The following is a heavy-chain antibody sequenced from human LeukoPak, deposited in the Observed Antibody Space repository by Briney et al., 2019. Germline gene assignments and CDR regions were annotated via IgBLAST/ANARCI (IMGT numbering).Heavy chain of an antibody. CDR2: TRYDGSNK. D-gene: IGHD2-8*01. J-gene: IGHJ6*03. V-gene: IGHV3-30*02. CDR3: ARPNTPHYYYYYMDV. CDR1: GFTFSSYG. Sequence: GGSLRLSCAASGFTFSSYGMYWVRQAPGKGLEWVAFTRYDGSNKYYADSVKGRFTISRDNSKNTLYLKMNSLRAEGTAVYYCARPNTPHYYYYYMDVWGKGTTVTVSS.